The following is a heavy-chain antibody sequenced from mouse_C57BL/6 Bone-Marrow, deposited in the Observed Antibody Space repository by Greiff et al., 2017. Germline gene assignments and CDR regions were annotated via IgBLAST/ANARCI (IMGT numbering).Heavy chain of an antibody. CDR1: GFTFSDYG. J-gene: IGHJ3*01. D-gene: IGHD1-1*01. V-gene: IGHV5-17*01. Sequence: EVQLLESGGGLVKPGGSLKLSCAASGFTFSDYGMHWVRQAPEKGLEWVAYISSGSSTINYADTVKGRFTISRDNANNTLFLQMTSLRSEDTAMYSCARQGTTGGVDYWGQGTAVTVSA. CDR2: ISSGSSTI. CDR3: ARQGTTGGVDY.